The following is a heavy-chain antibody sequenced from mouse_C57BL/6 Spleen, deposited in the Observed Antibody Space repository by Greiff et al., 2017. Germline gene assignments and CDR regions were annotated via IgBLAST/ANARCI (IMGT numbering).Heavy chain of an antibody. Sequence: QVHVKQPGAELVKPGASVKVSCKASGYTFTSYWMHWVKQRPGQGLEWIGRIHPSDSDTNYNQKFKGKATLPVEKSSSTAYMQLSSLTSEGSAVYYCAISFDYWGQGTTLTVSS. CDR1: GYTFTSYW. J-gene: IGHJ2*01. CDR2: IHPSDSDT. CDR3: AISFDY. V-gene: IGHV1-74*01.